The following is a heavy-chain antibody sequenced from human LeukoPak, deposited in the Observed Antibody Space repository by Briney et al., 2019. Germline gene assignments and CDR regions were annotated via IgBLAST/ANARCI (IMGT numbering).Heavy chain of an antibody. CDR3: ARVYSAAAHYLDF. CDR1: GFTFSISS. CDR2: ISSSSNTI. V-gene: IGHV3-48*02. D-gene: IGHD6-13*01. Sequence: GGSLRLPCAASGFTFSISSMSWVRQAPGKGLEWVSYISSSSNTIFYTDSVKGRFTISRDNTKNSLYLQMNSLRDEDTALYYCARVYSAAAHYLDFWGQGTLVTVS. J-gene: IGHJ4*02.